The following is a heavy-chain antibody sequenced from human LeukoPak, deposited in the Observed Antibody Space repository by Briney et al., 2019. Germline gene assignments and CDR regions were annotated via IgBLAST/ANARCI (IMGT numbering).Heavy chain of an antibody. Sequence: PGRSLRLSCAASGFTFSSYAMHWVRQAPGKRLEWVAVISYDGSNKYYADSVKGRFTISRDNSKNTLYLQMNSLRAEDTAVYYCARSPGVYYDFWSGYRNAFDIWGQGTMVTVSS. V-gene: IGHV3-30-3*01. CDR3: ARSPGVYYDFWSGYRNAFDI. CDR1: GFTFSSYA. CDR2: ISYDGSNK. D-gene: IGHD3-3*01. J-gene: IGHJ3*02.